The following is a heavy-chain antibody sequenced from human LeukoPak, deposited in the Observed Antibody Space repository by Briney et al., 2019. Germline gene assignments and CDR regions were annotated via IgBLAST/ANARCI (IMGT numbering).Heavy chain of an antibody. Sequence: GGSLKLSCAASGFTFSSYNMIWVRQAPGKGLEWLSYISTSSSTIYYADSVQGRFTISRDNAKNSLYLQMNSLRAEDTAVYYCARVSAVLTGSLDYWGQGTLVTVSS. CDR1: GFTFSSYN. CDR3: ARVSAVLTGSLDY. D-gene: IGHD3-10*01. J-gene: IGHJ4*02. CDR2: ISTSSSTI. V-gene: IGHV3-48*04.